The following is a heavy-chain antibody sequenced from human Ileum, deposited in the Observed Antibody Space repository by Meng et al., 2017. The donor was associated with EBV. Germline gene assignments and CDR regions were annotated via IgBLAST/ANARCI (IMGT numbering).Heavy chain of an antibody. Sequence: PSGSPLAEPARPLQRRGAISGDRVSAHRDAWNLLRQSPSCGLEWLGRTYYRCKEYNEYAVSGKSRITIKADTSKNQFPLQLNAETPEDTAVYYCARGARLAPCDYLGQGTLVTVSS. CDR3: ARGARLAPCDY. D-gene: IGHD6-19*01. CDR1: GDRVSAHRDA. J-gene: IGHJ4*02. CDR2: TYYRCKEYN. V-gene: IGHV6-1*01.